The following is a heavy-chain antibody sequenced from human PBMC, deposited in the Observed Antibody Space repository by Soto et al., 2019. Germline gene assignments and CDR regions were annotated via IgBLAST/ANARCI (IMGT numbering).Heavy chain of an antibody. CDR1: GYSISSGGYY. CDR3: ARIAKQGARLDF. V-gene: IGHV4-31*03. CDR2: IDYSGST. D-gene: IGHD1-26*01. Sequence: QVQLQESGPGLVKPSQTLSLTCTVSGYSISSGGYYWSRIRQHPGKGLEWIGYIDYSGSTYYNPSLKSRVTMSLDTSKNQFSLNLSSVTAADAAMFYCARIAKQGARLDFWGQGTLVTVSS. J-gene: IGHJ4*02.